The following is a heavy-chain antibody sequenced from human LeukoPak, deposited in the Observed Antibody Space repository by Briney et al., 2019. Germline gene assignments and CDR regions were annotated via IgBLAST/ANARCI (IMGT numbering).Heavy chain of an antibody. V-gene: IGHV4-34*01. D-gene: IGHD2-15*01. CDR3: ARSDSCPPSVDY. J-gene: IGHJ4*02. CDR1: GGSFSGYY. Sequence: SETLSLTCAVYGGSFSGYYWSWIRQPPGKGLEWIGEINHSGSTNYNPSLKSRVPISVDTSKNQFSLKLSSVTAADTAVYYCARSDSCPPSVDYWGQGTLVTISS. CDR2: INHSGST.